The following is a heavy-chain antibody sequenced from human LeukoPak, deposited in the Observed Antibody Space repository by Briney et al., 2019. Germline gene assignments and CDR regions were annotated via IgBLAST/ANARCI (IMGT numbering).Heavy chain of an antibody. V-gene: IGHV3-23*01. CDR2: ISGSGGSS. J-gene: IGHJ4*02. CDR3: AKPPYSSGWYGWGY. D-gene: IGHD6-19*01. CDR1: GFTFSNYA. Sequence: GGSLRLSCAASGFTFSNYAMSWVRQAPGKGLEWVSGISGSGGSSYYADSVKGRFTISRDNSKNTLYLQMNSLRAEDTAVYYCAKPPYSSGWYGWGYWGQGTLVTVSS.